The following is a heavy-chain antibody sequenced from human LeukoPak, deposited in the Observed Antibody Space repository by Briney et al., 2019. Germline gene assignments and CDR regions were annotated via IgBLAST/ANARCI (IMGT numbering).Heavy chain of an antibody. D-gene: IGHD4-17*01. J-gene: IGHJ4*02. Sequence: SVKVSCKASGGTFSSYAIIWVRQAPGQGLEWMERIIPILGIANYAQKFQGRVTITADKSTSTAYMELSSLRSEDTAVYYCARASLTTVGFDYWGQGTLVTVSS. CDR3: ARASLTTVGFDY. CDR1: GGTFSSYA. V-gene: IGHV1-69*04. CDR2: IIPILGIA.